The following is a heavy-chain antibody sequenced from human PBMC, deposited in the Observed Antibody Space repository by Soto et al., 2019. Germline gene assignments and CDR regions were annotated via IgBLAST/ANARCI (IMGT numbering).Heavy chain of an antibody. CDR1: GFTFTSSA. D-gene: IGHD2-2*01. J-gene: IGHJ6*03. CDR2: IVVGSGNT. V-gene: IGHV1-58*02. CDR3: AAGVVPAVITRYYYDYYYRGV. Sequence: ASVKVSCKASGFTFTSSAMQWVRQARGQRLEWIGWIVVGSGNTNYAQKFQERVTITRDMSTSTAYMELSSLRSEDTAVYYCAAGVVPAVITRYYYDYYYRGVKGKGTTVTVAS.